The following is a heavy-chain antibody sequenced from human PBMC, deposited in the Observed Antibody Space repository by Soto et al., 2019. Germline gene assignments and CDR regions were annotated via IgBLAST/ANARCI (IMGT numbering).Heavy chain of an antibody. CDR1: GFSLSNARMG. CDR2: IFSNDEK. J-gene: IGHJ6*02. D-gene: IGHD2-21*02. CDR3: ARLEHGVVVTGMPRCGMDV. Sequence: SGPTLVNPTATLTLTCTVSGFSLSNARMGVSWIRQPPGKALEWLAHIFSNDEKSYSTSLKSRLTISKDTSKSQVVLTMTNMDPVDTATYYCARLEHGVVVTGMPRCGMDVWGQGTTVTVSS. V-gene: IGHV2-26*01.